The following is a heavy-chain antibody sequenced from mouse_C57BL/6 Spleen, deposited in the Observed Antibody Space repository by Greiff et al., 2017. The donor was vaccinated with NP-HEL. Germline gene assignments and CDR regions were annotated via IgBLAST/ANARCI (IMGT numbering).Heavy chain of an antibody. CDR1: GYTFTDYN. Sequence: EVQLQQSGPELVKPGASVKIPCKASGYTFTDYNMDWVKQSHGKSLEWIGDINPNNGGTIYNQKCKVKATLTVDKSSSTAYMELRSLSAGDTAVYYCARYYYGSRIYCDVYVWGTVTTVTVSS. CDR2: INPNNGGT. CDR3: ARYYYGSRIYCDVYV. V-gene: IGHV1-18*01. J-gene: IGHJ1*03. D-gene: IGHD1-1*01.